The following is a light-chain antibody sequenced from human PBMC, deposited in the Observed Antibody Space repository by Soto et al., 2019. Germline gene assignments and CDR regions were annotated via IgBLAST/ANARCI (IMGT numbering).Light chain of an antibody. CDR3: SSYTSISTLL. CDR2: GVS. V-gene: IGLV2-14*01. CDR1: SNDVGVSDY. Sequence: QSALTQPASVSASPGQSITISCTGASNDVGVSDYVSWYQQHPGKAPKLIIYGVSNRPSGTSDRFSGSKSGNTASLTISGRQAEDEADYYRSSYTSISTLLFGGGTKRTVL. J-gene: IGLJ2*01.